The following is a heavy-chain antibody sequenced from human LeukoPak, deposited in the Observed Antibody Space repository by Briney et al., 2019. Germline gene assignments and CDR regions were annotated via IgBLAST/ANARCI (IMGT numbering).Heavy chain of an antibody. D-gene: IGHD5-24*01. V-gene: IGHV5-51*01. CDR3: TRHRMATAPLVY. Sequence: GESLKISCKGSGYSFTSYWIGWVRRMPGKGLEWMGIIYPGYSDTRYSPSFQGQVTISDDKSISTAYLQWSSLKASDTAMYYYTRHRMATAPLVYWGQGTMVTVSS. CDR2: IYPGYSDT. CDR1: GYSFTSYW. J-gene: IGHJ4*02.